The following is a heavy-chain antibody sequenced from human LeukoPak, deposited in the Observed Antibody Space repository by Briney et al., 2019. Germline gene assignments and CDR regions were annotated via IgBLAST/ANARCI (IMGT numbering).Heavy chain of an antibody. CDR1: GYTLTTYD. J-gene: IGHJ4*02. CDR3: ARETPSRYFDY. CDR2: MNPNSGKT. D-gene: IGHD4-23*01. V-gene: IGHV1-8*01. Sequence: ASVKVSCKASGYTLTTYDINWVRQAPGQGLEWMGWMNPNSGKTGYAQKFEDRITITRNTSIGTAYMELSSLGSEDTAVYCCARETPSRYFDYWGQGTLVTLSS.